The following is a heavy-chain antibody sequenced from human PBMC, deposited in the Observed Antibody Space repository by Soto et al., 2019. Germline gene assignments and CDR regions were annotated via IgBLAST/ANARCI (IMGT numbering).Heavy chain of an antibody. CDR1: GFTFSSYA. D-gene: IGHD2-2*02. Sequence: EVQLLESGGGLVQPGGSLRLSCAASGFTFSSYAMTWVRQAPGKGLEWVSTISGSGGTTYYADSVRGRFTISRDNSKNTLYLQMNTLRAGDTALYSCTIYCPTASCYIRYGMDVWGQGTTVTVSS. V-gene: IGHV3-23*01. CDR3: TIYCPTASCYIRYGMDV. CDR2: ISGSGGTT. J-gene: IGHJ6*02.